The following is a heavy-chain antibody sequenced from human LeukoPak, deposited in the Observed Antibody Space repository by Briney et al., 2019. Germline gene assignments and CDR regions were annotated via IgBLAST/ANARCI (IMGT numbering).Heavy chain of an antibody. V-gene: IGHV3-33*01. J-gene: IGHJ3*02. CDR2: IWYDGSNK. D-gene: IGHD6-19*01. CDR1: GFTFSSYG. CDR3: ARLAIAVAGTEEGAFDI. Sequence: PGGSLRLSCAASGFTFSSYGMHWVRQAPGKGLEWVAVIWYDGSNKYYADSVKGRFTISRDNSKNTLYLQMNSLRAEDTAVYYCARLAIAVAGTEEGAFDIWGQGTMVTVSS.